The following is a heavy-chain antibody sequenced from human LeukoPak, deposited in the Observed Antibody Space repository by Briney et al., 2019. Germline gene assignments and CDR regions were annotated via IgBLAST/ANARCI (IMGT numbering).Heavy chain of an antibody. J-gene: IGHJ4*02. D-gene: IGHD5-12*01. CDR2: INPNSGGT. CDR3: ARSVGGYDLAFDY. V-gene: IGHV1-2*02. CDR1: GYTFTGYY. Sequence: ASVKVSCKASGYTFTGYYMHWVRQAPGQGLEWMGWINPNSGGTNYAQKFQGRVTMTRDTSISTAYMELSRLRSDDTAVYYCARSVGGYDLAFDYWGQGTLVTVSS.